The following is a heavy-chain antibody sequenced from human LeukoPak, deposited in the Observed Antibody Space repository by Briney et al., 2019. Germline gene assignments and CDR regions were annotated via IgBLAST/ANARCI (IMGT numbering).Heavy chain of an antibody. Sequence: GGSLRLSCAASGFTFTTDAMTWVRQAPGKGLQWVSAIRGRGGDTYYEDSVKGRFTISRDNSKNMKYLQMKSLRAEDTGVYYCARDSSGWSKNYWGEGTLVTVSS. D-gene: IGHD6-19*01. CDR1: GFTFTTDA. CDR3: ARDSSGWSKNY. CDR2: IRGRGGDT. J-gene: IGHJ4*02. V-gene: IGHV3-23*01.